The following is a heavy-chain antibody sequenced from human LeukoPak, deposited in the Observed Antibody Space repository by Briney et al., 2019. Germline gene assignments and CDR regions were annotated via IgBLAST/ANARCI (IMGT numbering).Heavy chain of an antibody. J-gene: IGHJ5*02. CDR1: GGSISSYY. CDR2: IYTSGST. D-gene: IGHD3-22*01. V-gene: IGHV4-4*07. CDR3: ARDIGPNYDSSGYYLIWFDP. Sequence: PSETLSLTCTVSGGSISSYYWSWLRQPAGKGLEWIGRIYTSGSTNYNPSLKSRVTMSVDTSKNQFSLKLSSVPAAATAVYYCARDIGPNYDSSGYYLIWFDPWGQGTLVTASS.